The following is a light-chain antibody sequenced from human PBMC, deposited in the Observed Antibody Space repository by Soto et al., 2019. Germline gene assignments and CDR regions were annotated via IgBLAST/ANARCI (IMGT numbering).Light chain of an antibody. V-gene: IGKV1-5*03. CDR1: QSISSW. Sequence: DIQMTQSPSTLSASVGDRVTITCRASQSISSWLAWYQQKPGKAPKLLIYKASSLQSGVLSRFSGSGSGAEFTLTISSLQPDDFATYYCQQYNSYSWTFGRGTKVEIK. J-gene: IGKJ1*01. CDR2: KAS. CDR3: QQYNSYSWT.